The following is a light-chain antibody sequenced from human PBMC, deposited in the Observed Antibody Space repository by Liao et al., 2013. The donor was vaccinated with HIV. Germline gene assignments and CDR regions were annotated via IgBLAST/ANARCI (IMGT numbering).Light chain of an antibody. J-gene: IGLJ3*02. CDR3: QAWDSSTGV. V-gene: IGLV3-1*01. CDR2: QDT. CDR1: KLGDEY. Sequence: SYELTQPPSVSVSPGQTASITCSGDKLGDEYASWYQQKPGQSPVLVIYQDTRRPSGIPERFSGSNSGSTATLTISGTQAMDEADYYCQAWDSSTGVFGGGTKLTVL.